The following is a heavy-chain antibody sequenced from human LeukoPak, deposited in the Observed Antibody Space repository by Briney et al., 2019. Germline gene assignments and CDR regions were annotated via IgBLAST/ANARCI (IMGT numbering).Heavy chain of an antibody. Sequence: ASVKVSWKASGYTFTSYYMHWMRQATGQGLEWMGIINPSGGSTSYAQKFQGRVTMTRDTSTSTVYMELSSLRSEDTAVYYCAREFYGDYVYYYWGQGTLVTVSS. J-gene: IGHJ4*01. CDR1: GYTFTSYY. V-gene: IGHV1-46*01. CDR3: AREFYGDYVYYY. D-gene: IGHD4-17*01. CDR2: INPSGGST.